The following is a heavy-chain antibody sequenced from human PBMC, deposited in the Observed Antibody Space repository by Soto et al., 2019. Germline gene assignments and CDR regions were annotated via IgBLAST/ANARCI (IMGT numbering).Heavy chain of an antibody. V-gene: IGHV3-30*03. J-gene: IGHJ4*02. D-gene: IGHD3-22*01. Sequence: PGGSLRLSCAASGFIFSSYGMHWVRQAPGKGLEWVALIAYDGDFKYYADSVKGRFTISRDNSKNTLYLQMNSLRAEDTAVYYCAREDYYYDSSGPQIFDYWGQGTLVTVSS. CDR1: GFIFSSYG. CDR2: IAYDGDFK. CDR3: AREDYYYDSSGPQIFDY.